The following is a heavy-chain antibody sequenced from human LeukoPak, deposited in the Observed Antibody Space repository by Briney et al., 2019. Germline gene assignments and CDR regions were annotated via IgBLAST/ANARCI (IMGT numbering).Heavy chain of an antibody. J-gene: IGHJ4*02. CDR1: GGSFSGYY. CDR3: ARGGQQLVSGASNFDY. CDR2: INHSGST. Sequence: PSETLSLTCAVYGGSFSGYYWSWIRQPPGKGLEWIGEINHSGSTNYNPSLKSRVTISVDTSKNQFPLKLSSVTAADTAVYYCARGGQQLVSGASNFDYWGQGTLVTVSS. V-gene: IGHV4-34*01. D-gene: IGHD6-13*01.